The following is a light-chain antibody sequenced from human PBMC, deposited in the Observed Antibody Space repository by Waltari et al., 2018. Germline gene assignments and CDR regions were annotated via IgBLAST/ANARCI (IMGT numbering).Light chain of an antibody. Sequence: QSALTQPASVSGSPGQSITISCTGSSSDVGRYNFVSWNQQHPGKAPKLMVFDVTDRPSGVSYRFAGSKSANTASLTIPGLQPEDEADYYGSSHTTSSTLVFGGGTSVTVL. CDR3: SSHTTSSTLV. J-gene: IGLJ2*01. V-gene: IGLV2-14*03. CDR1: SSDVGRYNF. CDR2: DVT.